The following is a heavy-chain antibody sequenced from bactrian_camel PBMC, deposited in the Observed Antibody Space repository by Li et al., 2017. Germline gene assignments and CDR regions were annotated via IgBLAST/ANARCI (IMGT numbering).Heavy chain of an antibody. Sequence: HVQLVESGGGPVATGDSLKLSCEASGGTINEKCLGWFRQAPGNECELVSKIKSSSDGSTYYHDSVKGRFTISLDNDKNTVYLQMNSLKPEDTAVYYCAADLGYGSSSHYVCKDYWNQGTQVTVS. D-gene: IGHD2*01. CDR3: AADLGYGSSSHYVCKDY. J-gene: IGHJ4*01. CDR1: GGTINEKC. CDR2: IKSSSDGST. V-gene: IGHV3S63*01.